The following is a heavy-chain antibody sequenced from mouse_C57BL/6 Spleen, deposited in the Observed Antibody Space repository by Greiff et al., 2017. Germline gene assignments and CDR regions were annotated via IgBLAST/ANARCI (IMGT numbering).Heavy chain of an antibody. CDR3: ARVYYDYEDWFAY. V-gene: IGHV14-3*01. D-gene: IGHD2-4*01. Sequence: VQLQQSVAELVRPGASVTLSCTASGFNIKNTYMHWVKQRPEQGLEWIGRIDPANGNTKYAPKFQGQAPITADPSSNTAYLPLNCLTSEDTATXYCARVYYDYEDWFAYWGQGTLVTVSA. J-gene: IGHJ3*01. CDR2: IDPANGNT. CDR1: GFNIKNTY.